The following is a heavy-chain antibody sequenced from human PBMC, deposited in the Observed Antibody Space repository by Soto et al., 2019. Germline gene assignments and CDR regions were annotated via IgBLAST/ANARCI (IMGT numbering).Heavy chain of an antibody. V-gene: IGHV4-4*07. CDR2: IYTSGST. CDR3: ARGDDYDILTGFRYYYYYGMDV. Sequence: NPSETLSLTCTVSGGSISIYYWSWIRQPAGKGLEWIGRIYTSGSTNYNPSLKSRVTMSVDTSKNQFSLKLSSVTAADTAVYYCARGDDYDILTGFRYYYYYGMDVWGQGTTVTVSS. D-gene: IGHD3-9*01. CDR1: GGSISIYY. J-gene: IGHJ6*02.